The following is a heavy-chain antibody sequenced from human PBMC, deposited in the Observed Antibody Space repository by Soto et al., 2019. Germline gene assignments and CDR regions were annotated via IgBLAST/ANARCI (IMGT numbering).Heavy chain of an antibody. V-gene: IGHV3-33*01. CDR2: IWYDGSNK. Sequence: GGSLRLSCAASGFTFSSYGMHWVRQAPGKGLEWVAVIWYDGSNKYYADSVKGRFTISRDNSKNTLYLQMNSLRAEDTAVYYCARDIPSGFEWFPTGYYYGMDVWGQGTTVTVSS. CDR1: GFTFSSYG. D-gene: IGHD3-9*01. J-gene: IGHJ6*02. CDR3: ARDIPSGFEWFPTGYYYGMDV.